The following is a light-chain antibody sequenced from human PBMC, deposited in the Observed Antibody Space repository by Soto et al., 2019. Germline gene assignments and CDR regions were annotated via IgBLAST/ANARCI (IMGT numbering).Light chain of an antibody. V-gene: IGKV3-11*01. CDR2: DAS. J-gene: IGKJ4*01. CDR3: QQRINWPLT. Sequence: IVLTQSPATLSLSPGERATLSCRASQSVSSYLAWYQQKPGQAPRLLIYDASNRATGIPARFSGSGSGPDLTLTISSLAPEEFAVYYCQQRINWPLTFGGGTKVEIK. CDR1: QSVSSY.